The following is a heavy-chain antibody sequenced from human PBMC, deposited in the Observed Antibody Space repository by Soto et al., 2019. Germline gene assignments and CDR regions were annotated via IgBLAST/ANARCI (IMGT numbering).Heavy chain of an antibody. V-gene: IGHV3-23*01. CDR3: VRTIQPGTTTYFDY. D-gene: IGHD1-1*01. CDR1: GFTFFNYA. J-gene: IGHJ4*02. Sequence: GGSLRLSCEASGFTFFNYAMSWVRQAPGKGLEWVSGIAGNGGSTTSYADSVKGRFTFSRDDSKNSVYLQMNSLKTEDTAVYYCVRTIQPGTTTYFDYWGQGTLVTVSS. CDR2: IAGNGGSTT.